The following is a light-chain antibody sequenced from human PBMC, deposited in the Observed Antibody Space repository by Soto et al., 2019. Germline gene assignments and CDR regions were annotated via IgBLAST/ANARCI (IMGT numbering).Light chain of an antibody. CDR1: QDISNF. CDR3: QKYISAMWT. Sequence: DIQMTQSPSDMSASVGDRVTITCRASQDISNFLVWFQQRPGKVPKRLMYSANRLESGVPSRFSGSGSGTEFTLTISSLQPEDVGTYYCQKYISAMWTFGQGTKVDIK. CDR2: SAN. J-gene: IGKJ1*01. V-gene: IGKV1-17*03.